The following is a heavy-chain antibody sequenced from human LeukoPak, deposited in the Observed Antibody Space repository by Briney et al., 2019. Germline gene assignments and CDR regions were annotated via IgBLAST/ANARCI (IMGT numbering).Heavy chain of an antibody. CDR3: ARERLVGATGFGLDY. J-gene: IGHJ4*02. V-gene: IGHV3-21*01. CDR2: ISSSSSYI. Sequence: PGGSLRLSCAASGFTFSSYSMNWVRQAPGKGLEWVSSISSSSSYIYYADSVKGRFTISRDNAKNSLYLQMNSLRAEDTAVYYCARERLVGATGFGLDYWGQGTLVTVSS. CDR1: GFTFSSYS. D-gene: IGHD1-26*01.